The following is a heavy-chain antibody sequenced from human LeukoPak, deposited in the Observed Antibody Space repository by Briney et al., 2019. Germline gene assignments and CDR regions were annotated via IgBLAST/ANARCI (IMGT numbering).Heavy chain of an antibody. Sequence: SETLSLTCSVSGGSIDNHYWTWIRRPPGKGLEWIGHIYYSGSNTYNPSLKGRVTISVDTSKNQFSLKLSSVTPADTAAYYCARDLGYFGSGSYLGWFDPWGQGTLVTVSS. CDR1: GGSIDNHY. CDR3: ARDLGYFGSGSYLGWFDP. D-gene: IGHD3-10*01. J-gene: IGHJ5*02. CDR2: IYYSGSN. V-gene: IGHV4-59*11.